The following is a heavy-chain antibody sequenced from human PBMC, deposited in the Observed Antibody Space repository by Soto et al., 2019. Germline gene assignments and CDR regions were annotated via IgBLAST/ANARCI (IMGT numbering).Heavy chain of an antibody. Sequence: GGSLRLSCAASGFTFRSNAMGWVRQAPGKXLEWVSAISGSGDSTYDADSVKGRFTISRDNSKNTLYLQMSSLRADDTAVYYCAMCTGRTSYYNAKIVCFDYWAQATLVTVSS. V-gene: IGHV3-23*01. CDR3: AMCTGRTSYYNAKIVCFDY. CDR2: ISGSGDST. J-gene: IGHJ4*02. CDR1: GFTFRSNA. D-gene: IGHD3-9*01.